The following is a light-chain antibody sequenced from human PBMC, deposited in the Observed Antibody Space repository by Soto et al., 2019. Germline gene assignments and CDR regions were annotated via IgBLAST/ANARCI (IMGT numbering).Light chain of an antibody. V-gene: IGLV2-8*01. Sequence: QSALTQPPSASGSPGQSVTISCTGTSSDVADYNYVSWYQQYPGKAPKLMIYDVSKRPSGVPDRFSGSKSGNTASLTVSGLQAEDEADYYCSSYAGSNTWVFGGGTKLTVL. CDR3: SSYAGSNTWV. CDR2: DVS. CDR1: SSDVADYNY. J-gene: IGLJ3*02.